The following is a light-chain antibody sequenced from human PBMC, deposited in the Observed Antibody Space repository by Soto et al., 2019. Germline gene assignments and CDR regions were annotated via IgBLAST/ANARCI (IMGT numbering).Light chain of an antibody. CDR3: SSYTSSSTPV. J-gene: IGLJ2*01. CDR1: SGDVGGYNY. CDR2: EVS. Sequence: QSALTQPASVSGSPGQSITISCTGTSGDVGGYNYVSWYQQHPGKAPKLMIYEVSNRPSGVSNRFSGSKSGNTASLTISGLQAEDEADYYCSSYTSSSTPVFXGGTRLTVL. V-gene: IGLV2-14*01.